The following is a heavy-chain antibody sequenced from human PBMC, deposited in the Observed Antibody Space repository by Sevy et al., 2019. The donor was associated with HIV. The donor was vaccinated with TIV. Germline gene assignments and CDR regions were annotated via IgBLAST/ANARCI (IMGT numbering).Heavy chain of an antibody. V-gene: IGHV3-30*03. Sequence: GGSLRLSCAASGFTFSSYGMHWVRQAPGKGLEWVAVISYDGSNKYYADSVKGRFTISRDNSKNTLYLQMSSLRAEDTAVYYCASELWRGYSYGFYWYFDLWGRGTLVTVSS. J-gene: IGHJ2*01. CDR3: ASELWRGYSYGFYWYFDL. D-gene: IGHD5-18*01. CDR2: ISYDGSNK. CDR1: GFTFSSYG.